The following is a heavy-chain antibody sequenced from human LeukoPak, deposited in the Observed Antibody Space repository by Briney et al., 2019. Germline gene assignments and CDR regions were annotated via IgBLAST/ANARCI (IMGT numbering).Heavy chain of an antibody. CDR1: GFTFSSYA. CDR3: ASCIGGYCYSHLDY. J-gene: IGHJ4*02. D-gene: IGHD2-21*02. V-gene: IGHV3-23*01. CDR2: ISGGGGST. Sequence: PGRSLRLSCVASGFTFSSYAMTWVRQAPGKGLEWVSCISGGGGSTFYADSVKGRFTISRDDSKNTLYLQMNSLRVEDTALYYCASCIGGYCYSHLDYWGQGTLVTVSS.